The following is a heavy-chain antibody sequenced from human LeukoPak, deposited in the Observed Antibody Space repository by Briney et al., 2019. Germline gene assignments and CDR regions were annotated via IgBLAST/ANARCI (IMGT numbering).Heavy chain of an antibody. D-gene: IGHD4/OR15-4a*01. CDR1: GFSVTNNY. CDR2: INGDGSFT. V-gene: IGHV3-74*03. J-gene: IGHJ4*02. CDR3: ARDNYGEDY. Sequence: GGSLRLSCAVSGFSVTNNYMSWVRQAPGKGLVWVSRINGDGSFTKYADSVKGRFTISRDNAKNTLYLQMNSLRAEDTAVYYCARDNYGEDYWGQGTLVTVSS.